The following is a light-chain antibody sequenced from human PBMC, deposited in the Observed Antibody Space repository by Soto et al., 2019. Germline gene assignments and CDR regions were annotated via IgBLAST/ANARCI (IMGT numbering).Light chain of an antibody. CDR3: QQYNNWPPLT. CDR2: GAS. V-gene: IGKV3-15*01. J-gene: IGKJ4*01. Sequence: EILMTQPPATLSVSPGERATLSCRASQSVSSTLAWYQQKPGQAPRLLIYGASTRATGIPARFSGSGSGTEFTLTISSLQSEDFAVYYCQQYNNWPPLTFGGGTKVEIK. CDR1: QSVSST.